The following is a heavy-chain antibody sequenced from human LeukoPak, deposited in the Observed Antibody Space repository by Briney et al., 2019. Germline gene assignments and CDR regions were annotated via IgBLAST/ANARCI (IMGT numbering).Heavy chain of an antibody. D-gene: IGHD2-2*01. Sequence: SETLPLTCAAYGGSFSGYYWSWIRQPPGKGLEWIGEINHSGSTNYNPSLKSRVTISVDTSKNQFSLKLSSVTAADTAVYYCARVGGYCSSTSCYYYYYYYMDVWGKGTTVTVSS. CDR1: GGSFSGYY. CDR2: INHSGST. CDR3: ARVGGYCSSTSCYYYYYYYMDV. J-gene: IGHJ6*03. V-gene: IGHV4-34*01.